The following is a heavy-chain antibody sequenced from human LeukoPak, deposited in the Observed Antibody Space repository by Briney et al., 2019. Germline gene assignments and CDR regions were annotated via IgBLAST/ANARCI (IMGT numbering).Heavy chain of an antibody. Sequence: ASVKVSCKASGGTFSSYAISWVRQAPGQGLEWMGGIIPIFGTANYAQKFQGRVTITADESTSTAYMELSSLRSEDTAVYYCARNRVVVTAKDAFDIWGQGTMVTVSS. V-gene: IGHV1-69*13. CDR3: ARNRVVVTAKDAFDI. CDR2: IIPIFGTA. D-gene: IGHD2-21*02. CDR1: GGTFSSYA. J-gene: IGHJ3*02.